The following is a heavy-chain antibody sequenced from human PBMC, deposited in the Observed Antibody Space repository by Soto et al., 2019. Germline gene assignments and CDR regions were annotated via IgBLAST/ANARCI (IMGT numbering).Heavy chain of an antibody. Sequence: GASVKVSCKASGYTFIDYYMHWVRQAPGQGFEWMGRISPRSGGTNYAQKFQGRVTMTWDTSLNTAYMELSSLISEDTAVYYCARPPGFISDWYYFDLWGQGTLVTVSS. CDR3: ARPPGFISDWYYFDL. D-gene: IGHD3-9*01. CDR2: ISPRSGGT. V-gene: IGHV1-2*02. J-gene: IGHJ4*02. CDR1: GYTFIDYY.